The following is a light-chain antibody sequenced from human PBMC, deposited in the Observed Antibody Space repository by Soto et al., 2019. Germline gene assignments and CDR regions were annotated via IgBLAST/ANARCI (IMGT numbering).Light chain of an antibody. CDR1: QSVTNSF. V-gene: IGKV3-20*01. Sequence: EIVLAQSPGTLSLSPGERATLSCRASQSVTNSFLAWYQQKPGQAPRLLIYDASNRATGIPARFSGSGSGTDFTLTINRLEPEDFAVYYCQQYDSSPRTFGQGTKVDIK. CDR3: QQYDSSPRT. J-gene: IGKJ1*01. CDR2: DAS.